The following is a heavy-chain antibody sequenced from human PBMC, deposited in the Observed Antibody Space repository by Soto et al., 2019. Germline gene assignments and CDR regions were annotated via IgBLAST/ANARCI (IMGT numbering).Heavy chain of an antibody. V-gene: IGHV3-33*01. D-gene: IGHD5-18*01. CDR2: IWYDGSNK. CDR3: GRDGALGDTAVVDS. CDR1: GFTFSTYG. J-gene: IGHJ4*02. Sequence: QVQLVESGGGVVQPGTSLRLSCAASGFTFSTYGMHWVRQAPGKGLEWVAVIWYDGSNKYHGDSLKGRFTISRDNSKNTLYLQINNLRAEDTAVYYWGRDGALGDTAVVDSWGQGTRVTVSS.